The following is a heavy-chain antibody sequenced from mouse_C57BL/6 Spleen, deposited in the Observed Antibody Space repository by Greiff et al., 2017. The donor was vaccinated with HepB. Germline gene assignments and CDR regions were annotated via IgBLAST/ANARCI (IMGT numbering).Heavy chain of an antibody. CDR2: ISSGGSYT. J-gene: IGHJ4*01. Sequence: EVMLVESGGDLVKPGGSLKLSCAASGFTFSSYGMSWVRQTPDKRLEWVATISSGGSYTYYPDSVKGRFTISRDNAKNTLYLQMSSLKSEDTAMYYCARLGSLYAMDYWGQGTSVTVSS. CDR1: GFTFSSYG. CDR3: ARLGSLYAMDY. D-gene: IGHD1-1*01. V-gene: IGHV5-6*01.